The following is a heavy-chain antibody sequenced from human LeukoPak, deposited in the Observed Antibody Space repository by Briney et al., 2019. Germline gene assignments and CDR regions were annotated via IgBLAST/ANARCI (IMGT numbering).Heavy chain of an antibody. V-gene: IGHV1-18*01. D-gene: IGHD7-27*01. J-gene: IGHJ4*02. CDR2: ISAYDGNT. CDR3: ARELLSGDPSIGN. Sequence: ASVKVSCKASGYTFTSYGISWVRQAPGQGLEWMGWISAYDGNTKYAQKLQGRVSMTTDTSTSTAYMELRSLRSDDTAVYYCARELLSGDPSIGNWGQGTLVTVSS. CDR1: GYTFTSYG.